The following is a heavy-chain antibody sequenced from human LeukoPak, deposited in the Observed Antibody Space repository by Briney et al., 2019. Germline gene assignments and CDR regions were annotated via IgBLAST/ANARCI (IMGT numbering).Heavy chain of an antibody. V-gene: IGHV3-48*01. J-gene: IGHJ4*02. CDR2: ISSSSSTI. CDR3: ARSRCVGSTHCYYFDY. D-gene: IGHD2-2*01. CDR1: GFTFSTYT. Sequence: GGSLRLSCAASGFTFSTYTMNWVRQAPGRGLEWVSYISSSSSTIYYADSVKGRFTISRDNAKNSLYLQMNSLRAEDTAVYYCARSRCVGSTHCYYFDYWGQGTLVTVSS.